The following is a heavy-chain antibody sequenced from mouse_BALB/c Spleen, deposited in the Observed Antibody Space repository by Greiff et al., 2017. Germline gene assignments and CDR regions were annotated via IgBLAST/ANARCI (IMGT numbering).Heavy chain of an antibody. Sequence: EVQLQQSGPELVKPGASVKMSCKASGYTFTSYVMHWVKQKPGQGLEWIGYINPYNDGTKYNEKFKGKATLTSDKSSSTAYMELSSLTSEDSAVYYCANSYDGYDVRDAMDYWGQGTSVTVSS. D-gene: IGHD2-2*01. CDR1: GYTFTSYV. CDR2: INPYNDGT. J-gene: IGHJ4*01. CDR3: ANSYDGYDVRDAMDY. V-gene: IGHV1-14*01.